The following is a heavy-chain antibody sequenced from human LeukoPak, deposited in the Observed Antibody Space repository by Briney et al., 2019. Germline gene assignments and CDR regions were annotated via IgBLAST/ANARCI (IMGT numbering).Heavy chain of an antibody. Sequence: ASVKVSCKASGYTFTNYGLSWVRQAPGQGLEWMGRISAYNGNTNYAQKFQGRVTMTTDTSTNTAYMELRSLRSDDTAVYYCARSATHRLAWTDRSVWLPLDYWGQGTLVTVSS. CDR2: ISAYNGNT. D-gene: IGHD5-18*01. V-gene: IGHV1-18*01. CDR3: ARSATHRLAWTDRSVWLPLDY. J-gene: IGHJ4*02. CDR1: GYTFTNYG.